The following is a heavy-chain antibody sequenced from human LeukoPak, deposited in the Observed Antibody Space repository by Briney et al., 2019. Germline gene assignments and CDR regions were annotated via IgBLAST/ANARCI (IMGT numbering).Heavy chain of an antibody. CDR2: INPNSGGT. CDR3: AREALGYCSAGSCYSGWFDP. D-gene: IGHD2-15*01. J-gene: IGHJ5*02. CDR1: GYTFTGYY. V-gene: IGHV1-2*02. Sequence: ASVKVSCKASGYTFTGYYMHWVRQAPGQGLEWMGWINPNSGGTNYAQKFQGRVTMTRDTSISTAYMELSRLRSDDTAVYYCAREALGYCSAGSCYSGWFDPWGQGTLVTVSS.